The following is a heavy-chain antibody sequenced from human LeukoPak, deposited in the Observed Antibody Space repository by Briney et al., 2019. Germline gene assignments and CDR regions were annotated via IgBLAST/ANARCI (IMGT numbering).Heavy chain of an antibody. D-gene: IGHD3-10*01. V-gene: IGHV1-69*05. CDR1: RGTFSSYA. Sequence: SVKVSCKASRGTFSSYAISWVRQAPGQGLEWMGGIIPIFGTANYAQKFQGRVTITTDESTSTAYMELSSLRSEDTAVYYCARYYYGSGSLDYWGQGTLVTVSS. CDR3: ARYYYGSGSLDY. J-gene: IGHJ4*02. CDR2: IIPIFGTA.